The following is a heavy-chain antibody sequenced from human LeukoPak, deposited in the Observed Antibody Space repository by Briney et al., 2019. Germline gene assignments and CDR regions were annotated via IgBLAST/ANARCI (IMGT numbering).Heavy chain of an antibody. J-gene: IGHJ4*02. CDR2: ISQNGDNT. CDR1: GFSFSSYV. V-gene: IGHV3-64D*06. CDR3: MNPNHYGSGR. Sequence: GGSLRLSCSVSGFSFSSYVLHWVRQAPGKGLESVSGISQNGDNTYYADSVKGRFTISKDNSENTLYLHMNSLRPEDTAVYYCMNPNHYGSGRWGQGTLVTVSS. D-gene: IGHD3-10*01.